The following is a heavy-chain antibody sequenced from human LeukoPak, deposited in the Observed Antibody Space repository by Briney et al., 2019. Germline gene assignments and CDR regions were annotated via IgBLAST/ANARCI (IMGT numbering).Heavy chain of an antibody. V-gene: IGHV3-30*02. CDR1: GFTFSSYG. CDR3: AKVPDYYGSTNYMDV. J-gene: IGHJ6*03. CDR2: IRYDGSNK. Sequence: GGSLRLSCAASGFTFSSYGMHWVRQAPGKGLEWVAFIRYDGSNKYYADSVKGRFTISRDNSKNTLYLQMNSLRAEDTAVYYCAKVPDYYGSTNYMDVWGKGTTVTISS. D-gene: IGHD3-10*01.